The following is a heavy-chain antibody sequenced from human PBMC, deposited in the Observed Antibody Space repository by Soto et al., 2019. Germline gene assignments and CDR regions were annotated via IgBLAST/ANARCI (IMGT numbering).Heavy chain of an antibody. D-gene: IGHD4-17*01. Sequence: PSETLSLTCTVSGGSISSSSYYWGWIRQPPGKGLEWIGSIYYSGSTYYNPSLKSRVTISVDTSKNQFSLKLSSVTAADTAVYYCARQIVSYGDEGVISTWFDPWGQGTLVTVSS. J-gene: IGHJ5*02. V-gene: IGHV4-39*01. CDR1: GGSISSSSYY. CDR3: ARQIVSYGDEGVISTWFDP. CDR2: IYYSGST.